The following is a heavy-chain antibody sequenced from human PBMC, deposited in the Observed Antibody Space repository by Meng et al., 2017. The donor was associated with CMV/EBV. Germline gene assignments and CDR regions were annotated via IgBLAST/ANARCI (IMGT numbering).Heavy chain of an antibody. Sequence: ASVNVSCKASGYTFTGHYMYWVRQAPGQGLEWMGWINPNSGGTNYAQKFQGRVTMTRDTSISTAYMELSRLRSDDTAVYYCASLDGSIAVAGLGRDYWGQGTLVTVSS. V-gene: IGHV1-2*02. CDR3: ASLDGSIAVAGLGRDY. J-gene: IGHJ4*02. CDR1: GYTFTGHY. CDR2: INPNSGGT. D-gene: IGHD6-19*01.